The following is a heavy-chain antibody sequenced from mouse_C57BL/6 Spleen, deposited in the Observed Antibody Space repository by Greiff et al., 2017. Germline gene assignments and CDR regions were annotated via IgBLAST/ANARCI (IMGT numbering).Heavy chain of an antibody. CDR1: GFSLTSYG. CDR3: ARRDGSSYEAWFAY. J-gene: IGHJ3*01. CDR2: IWRGGST. D-gene: IGHD1-1*01. V-gene: IGHV2-2*01. Sequence: QVQLKQSGPGLVQPSQSLSITCTVSGFSLTSYGVHWVRQSPGKGLEWLGVIWRGGSTDYNAAFISRLSISKDNSKSKVFFKMNSLQADDTAIYYGARRDGSSYEAWFAYWGKGTLVTVSA.